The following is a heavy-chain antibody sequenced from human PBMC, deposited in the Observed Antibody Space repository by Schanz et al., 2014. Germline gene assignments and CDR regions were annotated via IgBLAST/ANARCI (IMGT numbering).Heavy chain of an antibody. D-gene: IGHD2-2*01. J-gene: IGHJ4*02. CDR1: GYSFSTYA. CDR3: ARGYCAGTSCPIFDY. Sequence: QVQLVESGSELKNPGASVKVSCKTSGYSFSTYAMNWVRQAPGQGLGWMGWINTKTGNPTYAQGFTGRFVFSLDTSVSTTHLQITNLKADDTAVYYCARGYCAGTSCPIFDYWGQGALVTVSS. V-gene: IGHV7-4-1*02. CDR2: INTKTGNP.